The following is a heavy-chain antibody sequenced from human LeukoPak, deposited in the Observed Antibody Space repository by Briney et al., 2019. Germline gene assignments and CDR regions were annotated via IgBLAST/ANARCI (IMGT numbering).Heavy chain of an antibody. CDR1: GFTFTRHW. CDR3: ARGPDYGDRLDYFDY. V-gene: IGHV3-7*01. D-gene: IGHD4-17*01. CDR2: VKKDGNQ. J-gene: IGHJ4*02. Sequence: GGSLRLSCAASGFTFTRHWMGWVRQAPGKGLEWVASVKKDGNQYSVDSVKGRFIISRDNGRNSLSLQISSLRVEDTAIYFCARGPDYGDRLDYFDYWGQGTLVTVSS.